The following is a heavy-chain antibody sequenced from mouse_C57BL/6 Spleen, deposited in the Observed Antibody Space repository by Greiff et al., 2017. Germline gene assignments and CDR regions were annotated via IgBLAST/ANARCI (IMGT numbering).Heavy chain of an antibody. Sequence: EVQLVESGGGLVKPGGSLKLSCAASGFTFSSYTMSWVRQTPEQRLELVATISGGGGNTYYPDSVKGRFTISRDNSKNTQYLQRSSVRSEDTDLYYCARHACYCNYEYMDDWGQGTTLTVSS. CDR1: GFTFSSYT. CDR2: ISGGGGNT. D-gene: IGHD2-10*01. V-gene: IGHV5-9*01. J-gene: IGHJ2*01. CDR3: ARHACYCNYEYMDD.